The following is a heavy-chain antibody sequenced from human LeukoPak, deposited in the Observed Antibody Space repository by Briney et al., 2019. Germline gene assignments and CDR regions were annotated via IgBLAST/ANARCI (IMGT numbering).Heavy chain of an antibody. CDR3: ARDRRGEESPYNWFGP. J-gene: IGHJ5*02. Sequence: GGSLRLSCAASGFTFSNYYMSWVRQAPGKGLEWVANIKQDGSEKNYVDSVKGRFTISRDNAKNSLYLQMNGLRAEDTAVYYCARDRRGEESPYNWFGPWGQGTLVTVSS. CDR1: GFTFSNYY. V-gene: IGHV3-7*01. CDR2: IKQDGSEK. D-gene: IGHD3-10*01.